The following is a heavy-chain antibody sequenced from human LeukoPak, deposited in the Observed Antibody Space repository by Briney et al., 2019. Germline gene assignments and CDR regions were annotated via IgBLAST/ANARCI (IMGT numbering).Heavy chain of an antibody. CDR2: IWYDGSNK. CDR1: GFTFSSYG. J-gene: IGHJ4*02. V-gene: IGHV3-33*01. D-gene: IGHD3-10*01. Sequence: PGGSLRLSCAASGFTFSSYGMHWVRQAPGKGLEWVAVIWYDGSNKYYADSVKGRFTISRDNSKNTLYLQMNSLRAEDTAVYYCARGPHYYGSGSYHGYFDYWGQGTLVTVSS. CDR3: ARGPHYYGSGSYHGYFDY.